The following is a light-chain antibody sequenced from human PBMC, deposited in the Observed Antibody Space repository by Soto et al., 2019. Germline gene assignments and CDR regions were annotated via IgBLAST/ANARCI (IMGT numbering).Light chain of an antibody. CDR2: GAS. Sequence: EILMTQSPATLSVSPGEGATLSCRASQSVSSNLVWYQHKPGQAPRLLIYGASTRATDIPARFSGSGSGTEFTLTISSLQSEDYAVYYCQQYNNLPRTFGGGTKVDIK. J-gene: IGKJ4*01. V-gene: IGKV3-15*01. CDR1: QSVSSN. CDR3: QQYNNLPRT.